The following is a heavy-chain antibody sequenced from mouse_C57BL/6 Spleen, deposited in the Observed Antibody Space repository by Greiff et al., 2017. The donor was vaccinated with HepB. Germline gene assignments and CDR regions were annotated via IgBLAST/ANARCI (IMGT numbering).Heavy chain of an antibody. V-gene: IGHV1-26*01. Sequence: VQLQQSGPELVKPGASVKISCKASGYTFTDYYMNWVKQSNGKSLEWIGDINPNNGGTSYNQKFKGKATLTVDKSSSTAYMELRSLTSEDSAVYYCARGDGYAWFAYWGQGTLVTVSA. CDR1: GYTFTDYY. CDR2: INPNNGGT. J-gene: IGHJ3*01. CDR3: ARGDGYAWFAY. D-gene: IGHD2-2*01.